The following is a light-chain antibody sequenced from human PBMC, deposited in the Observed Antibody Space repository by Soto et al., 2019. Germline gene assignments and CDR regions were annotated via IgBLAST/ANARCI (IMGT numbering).Light chain of an antibody. CDR2: GAS. Sequence: EILIAQSPANRSVSPGEGGTLSCRASQSIGNNLAWYQQTPGQATRLLIYGASTRANGIPARFSGSGSGTEFTLTIRSLQSEDFAFYDCQQYNKWPPITFGQGTRLEIK. V-gene: IGKV3-15*01. J-gene: IGKJ5*01. CDR3: QQYNKWPPIT. CDR1: QSIGNN.